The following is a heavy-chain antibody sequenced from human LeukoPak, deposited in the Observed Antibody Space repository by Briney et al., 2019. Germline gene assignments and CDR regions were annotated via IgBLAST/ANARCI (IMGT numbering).Heavy chain of an antibody. V-gene: IGHV3-30*18. J-gene: IGHJ4*02. Sequence: GGSLRLSCAASGFTFSSYGMHWVRQAPGKGLEWVAVISYDGSNKYCADSVKGRFTISRDNSKNSLYLQMNSLRAEDTAVYYCAKDPGVWGQGTLVTVSS. CDR2: ISYDGSNK. CDR3: AKDPGV. CDR1: GFTFSSYG. D-gene: IGHD3-10*01.